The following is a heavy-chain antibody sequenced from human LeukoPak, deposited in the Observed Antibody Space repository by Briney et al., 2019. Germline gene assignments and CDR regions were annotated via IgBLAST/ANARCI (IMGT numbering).Heavy chain of an antibody. CDR1: GFTFSSYG. CDR2: INHSGST. V-gene: IGHV4-34*01. Sequence: PGGSLRLSCAASGFTFSSYGMHWVRQAPGKGLEWIGEINHSGSTNYNPSLKSRVTISVDTSKNQFSLTLSSVTAADTAVYYCARDQFGGSYYFDYWGQGTLVTVSS. D-gene: IGHD1-26*01. CDR3: ARDQFGGSYYFDY. J-gene: IGHJ4*02.